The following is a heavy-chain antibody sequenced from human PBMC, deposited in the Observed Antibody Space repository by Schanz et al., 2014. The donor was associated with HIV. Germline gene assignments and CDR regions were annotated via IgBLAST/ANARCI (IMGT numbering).Heavy chain of an antibody. CDR3: AKGGYTGHYYYGLDV. CDR1: GFTFSSYA. CDR2: ISGSGDST. J-gene: IGHJ6*02. Sequence: EVQLLESGGRLVQPGGSLRLSCAGSGFTFSSYAKSWVRQAPGKGLEWVSAISGSGDSTYYTDSVKGRFTISRDNSKNPLKLKMTSLRVEDTAVYYGAKGGYTGHYYYGLDVWGQGTTVTVSS. D-gene: IGHD1-26*01. V-gene: IGHV3-23*01.